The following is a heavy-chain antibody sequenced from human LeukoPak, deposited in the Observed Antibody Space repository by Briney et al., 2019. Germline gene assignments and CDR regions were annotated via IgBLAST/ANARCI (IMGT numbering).Heavy chain of an antibody. CDR2: ISSSSSYI. CDR3: AASGWYSPYYFYGMDV. Sequence: GGSLRLSCAASGFTFSSYSMNWVRQAPGKGLEWVSSISSSSSYIYYADSVKGRFTIPRDNSNNTLYLQVNSLRAEDTAVYYCAASGWYSPYYFYGMDVWGQGTTVTVSS. D-gene: IGHD6-19*01. CDR1: GFTFSSYS. J-gene: IGHJ6*02. V-gene: IGHV3-21*04.